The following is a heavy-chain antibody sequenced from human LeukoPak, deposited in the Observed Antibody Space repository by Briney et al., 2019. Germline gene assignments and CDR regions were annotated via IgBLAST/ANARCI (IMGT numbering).Heavy chain of an antibody. D-gene: IGHD3-22*01. Sequence: ASVKVSCKASGYTFTGYYMHWVRQAPGQGLEWMGRINPNSGGTNYAQKFQGRVTMTRDTSISTAYMELSRLRSDDTAVYYCARGWYYYDSSGYSNWFDPWGQGTLVTVSS. CDR2: INPNSGGT. J-gene: IGHJ5*02. CDR1: GYTFTGYY. CDR3: ARGWYYYDSSGYSNWFDP. V-gene: IGHV1-2*06.